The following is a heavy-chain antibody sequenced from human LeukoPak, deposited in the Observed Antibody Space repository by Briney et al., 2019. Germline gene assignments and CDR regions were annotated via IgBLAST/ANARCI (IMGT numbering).Heavy chain of an antibody. D-gene: IGHD3-16*01. CDR2: LRGNGDT. J-gene: IGHJ4*02. Sequence: RGSLTLSCAASGFIFSSYAMSWVREAPARGLEWVSSLRGNGDTFYADSVKGRFTLSRDESRNTVYLHLNELRVEDTAVYYCAKASWVSTADAVLWGQGTVVTVSS. CDR3: AKASWVSTADAVL. V-gene: IGHV3-23*01. CDR1: GFIFSSYA.